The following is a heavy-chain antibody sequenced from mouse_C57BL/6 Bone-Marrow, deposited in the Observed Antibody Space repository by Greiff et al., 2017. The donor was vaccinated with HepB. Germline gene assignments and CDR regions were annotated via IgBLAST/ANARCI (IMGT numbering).Heavy chain of an antibody. J-gene: IGHJ1*03. CDR3: ARTPYSNYGYFDV. D-gene: IGHD2-5*01. Sequence: VKLVESGPELVKPGASVKISCKASGYAFSSSWMNWVKQRPGKGLEWIGRIYPGDGDTNYNGKFKGKATLTADKSSSTAYMQLSSLTSEDSAVYFCARTPYSNYGYFDVWGTGTTVTVSS. CDR1: GYAFSSSW. CDR2: IYPGDGDT. V-gene: IGHV1-82*01.